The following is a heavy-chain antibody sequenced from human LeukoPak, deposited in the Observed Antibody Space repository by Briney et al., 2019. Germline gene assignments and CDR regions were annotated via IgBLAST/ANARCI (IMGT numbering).Heavy chain of an antibody. D-gene: IGHD3-22*01. J-gene: IGHJ4*02. CDR2: ISAYNGNT. CDR3: ARVKYYDSSAQGFGY. CDR1: GYTFTSYG. Sequence: GASVKVSCKASGYTFTSYGISWVRQAPGQGLEWMGWISAYNGNTNYAQKLQGRVTMTTDTSTSTAYMELRSLRSDHTAVYYCARVKYYDSSAQGFGYWGQGTLVTVSS. V-gene: IGHV1-18*01.